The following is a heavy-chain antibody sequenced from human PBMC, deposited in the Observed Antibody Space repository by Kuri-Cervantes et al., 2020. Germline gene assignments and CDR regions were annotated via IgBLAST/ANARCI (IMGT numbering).Heavy chain of an antibody. J-gene: IGHJ6*02. CDR1: GFTFSSYS. CDR2: ISSSGIYI. Sequence: GESLKISCAASGFTFSSYSMNWVRQAPGKGLEWVSSISSSGIYIYYADSVKGRFTISRDNAKNSLYLQMNSLRDEDTAVYYCARDWGSGDFWSGYFLSYYYGMDVWGQGTTVTVSS. D-gene: IGHD3-3*01. V-gene: IGHV3-21*01. CDR3: ARDWGSGDFWSGYFLSYYYGMDV.